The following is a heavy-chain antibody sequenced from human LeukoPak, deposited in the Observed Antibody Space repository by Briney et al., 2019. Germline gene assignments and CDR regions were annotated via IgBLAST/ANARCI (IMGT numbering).Heavy chain of an antibody. D-gene: IGHD4-17*01. CDR3: ARAGGYGDYGDWFDP. CDR2: ISYDGSNK. V-gene: IGHV3-30-3*01. Sequence: PGGSLRLSCAASGFTFSSYAMHWVRQAPGKGLEWVAVISYDGSNKYYADSVKGRFTISRDNSKNTLYLQMNSLRAEDTAVYYCARAGGYGDYGDWFDPWGQGTLVTVSS. CDR1: GFTFSSYA. J-gene: IGHJ5*02.